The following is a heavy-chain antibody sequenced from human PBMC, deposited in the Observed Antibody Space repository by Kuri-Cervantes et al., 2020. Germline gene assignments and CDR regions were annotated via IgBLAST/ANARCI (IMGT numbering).Heavy chain of an antibody. CDR3: ARDHSYLRAFDI. D-gene: IGHD5-18*01. V-gene: IGHV3-53*01. CDR1: GFTVSSNY. Sequence: GESLKISCAASGFTVSSNYMSWVRQAPGKGLEWVSVIYSCGSTYYADSVKGRFTISRDNSKNTLYLQMNSLRAEDTAVYYCARDHSYLRAFDIWGQGTMVTVSS. J-gene: IGHJ3*02. CDR2: IYSCGST.